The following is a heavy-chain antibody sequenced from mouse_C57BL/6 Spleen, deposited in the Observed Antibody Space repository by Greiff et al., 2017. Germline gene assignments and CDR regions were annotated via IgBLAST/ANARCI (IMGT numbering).Heavy chain of an antibody. CDR3: ARLITTVPHFDY. Sequence: QVQLQQSGPELVKPGASVKISCKASGYAFSSSWLNWVKQRPGKGLEWIGRIYPGDGDPNYNGKFKGKATLTADKSSSTAYMQLSSLTSEDSAVYFCARLITTVPHFDYWGQGTTLTVSS. CDR1: GYAFSSSW. J-gene: IGHJ2*01. CDR2: IYPGDGDP. V-gene: IGHV1-82*01. D-gene: IGHD1-1*01.